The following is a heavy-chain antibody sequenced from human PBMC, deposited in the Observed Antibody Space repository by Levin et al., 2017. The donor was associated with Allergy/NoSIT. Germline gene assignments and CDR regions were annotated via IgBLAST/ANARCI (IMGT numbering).Heavy chain of an antibody. CDR1: GYTFTGYY. CDR3: ARAAPTMTIVTTTPSFDP. Sequence: GESLKISCKASGYTFTGYYLHWVRQAPGQGLEWMGWINPNSGGTNSAQRFQGRVTMTRDTSINTAYMELSSLRSDDTAVYYCARAAPTMTIVTTTPSFDPWGQGTLVTVSS. D-gene: IGHD4-11*01. V-gene: IGHV1-2*02. J-gene: IGHJ5*02. CDR2: INPNSGGT.